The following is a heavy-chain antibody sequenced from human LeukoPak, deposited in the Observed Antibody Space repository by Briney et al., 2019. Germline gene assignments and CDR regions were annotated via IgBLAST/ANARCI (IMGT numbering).Heavy chain of an antibody. Sequence: ASVKVSCKASGYTFTGYYMHWVRQAPGQGLEWMGWINPNSGGTNYAQKFQGRVAITADKSTSTAYMELSSLRSEDTAVYYCARDRSGGSSSTACIDYWGQGTLVTVSS. J-gene: IGHJ4*02. CDR1: GYTFTGYY. V-gene: IGHV1-2*02. D-gene: IGHD6-6*01. CDR3: ARDRSGGSSSTACIDY. CDR2: INPNSGGT.